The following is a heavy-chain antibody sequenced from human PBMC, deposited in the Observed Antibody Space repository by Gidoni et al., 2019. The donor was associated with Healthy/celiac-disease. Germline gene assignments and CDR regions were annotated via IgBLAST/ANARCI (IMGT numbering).Heavy chain of an antibody. CDR1: GFTFDDYG. CDR2: IHWNGGST. CDR3: ARGYCGGDCSYYYYGMDV. D-gene: IGHD2-21*02. Sequence: EVQLVESGGGVVRPGGSLRLSCAASGFTFDDYGMSWVRQAPGKGLEWVSGIHWNGGSTGYADTVKGRFTISRDNAKNSLYLQMNSLRAEDTALYYCARGYCGGDCSYYYYGMDVWGQGTTVTVSS. V-gene: IGHV3-20*04. J-gene: IGHJ6*02.